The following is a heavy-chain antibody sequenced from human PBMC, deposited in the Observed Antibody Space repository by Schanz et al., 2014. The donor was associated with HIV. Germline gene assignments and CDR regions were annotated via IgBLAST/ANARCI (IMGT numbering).Heavy chain of an antibody. CDR1: GFNVSNHY. CDR3: ARGLVT. Sequence: EVQLLESGGGLVQPGGSLRLSCAASGFNVSNHYVSWVRQAPGKGLEWVSRINNDGSNTLYADSVKGRFTISRDNAKNTLHLQMNSLRVEDTAVYFCARGLVTWGQGTLVTVSS. V-gene: IGHV3-74*02. D-gene: IGHD2-21*02. CDR2: INNDGSNT. J-gene: IGHJ4*02.